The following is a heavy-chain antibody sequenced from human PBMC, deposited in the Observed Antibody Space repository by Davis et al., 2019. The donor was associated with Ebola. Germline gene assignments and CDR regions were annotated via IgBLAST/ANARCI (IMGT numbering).Heavy chain of an antibody. J-gene: IGHJ4*02. CDR2: ISGSDGST. Sequence: PGGSLRLSCAASGFTFSSYAMSWVRQAPGKGLEWVSAISGSDGSTYYPKSVKGRLTISRDNTKNTLYLEINSMRVDETAVYYCAKALTYSWSTVGYTDHWGQGTLVTVSS. CDR1: GFTFSSYA. V-gene: IGHV3-23*01. CDR3: AKALTYSWSTVGYTDH. D-gene: IGHD6-13*01.